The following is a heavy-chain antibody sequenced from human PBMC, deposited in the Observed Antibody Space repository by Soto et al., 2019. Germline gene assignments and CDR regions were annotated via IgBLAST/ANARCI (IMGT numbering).Heavy chain of an antibody. V-gene: IGHV3-23*01. D-gene: IGHD1-26*01. J-gene: IGHJ4*02. CDR1: GFTFSSYA. CDR2: ISGSGGST. CDR3: AKDRSGRFSSKLWDY. Sequence: EVQLLESGGGLVQPGGSLRLSCAASGFTFSSYAMSWVRQAPGKGLEWVSAISGSGGSTYYADSVKGRFTISGDNSKNTLYLQMNSLRAEDTAVYYCAKDRSGRFSSKLWDYWGQGTLVTVSS.